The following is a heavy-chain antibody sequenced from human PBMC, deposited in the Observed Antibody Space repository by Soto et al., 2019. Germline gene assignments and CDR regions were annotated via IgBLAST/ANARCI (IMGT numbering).Heavy chain of an antibody. CDR1: GYTFTSYY. CDR2: ISPSGGST. J-gene: IGHJ4*02. CDR3: ARVYCSGGGCYGIDY. Sequence: ASVKVSCKASGYTFTSYYIHWVRQAPGQGLEWMGIISPSGGSTTYAQKFQGRVRMTRDTSTSTVYMELSSLRSEDTAVYYCARVYCSGGGCYGIDYWGQGTLVTVSS. D-gene: IGHD2-15*01. V-gene: IGHV1-46*01.